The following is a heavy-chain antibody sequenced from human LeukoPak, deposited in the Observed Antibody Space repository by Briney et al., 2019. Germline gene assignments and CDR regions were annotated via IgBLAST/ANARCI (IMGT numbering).Heavy chain of an antibody. CDR3: ASDPILYCTNGVCSRPIYYYYGMDV. Sequence: GGSLRLSCAASEFTFSTYWMTWVRQAPGKGLEWVANIRPDGSERYYVDSVRGRFAISRDNAKNLVYLQMNSLRAEDTAVYYCASDPILYCTNGVCSRPIYYYYGMDVWGQGTTVTVSS. D-gene: IGHD2-8*01. CDR1: EFTFSTYW. V-gene: IGHV3-7*01. J-gene: IGHJ6*02. CDR2: IRPDGSER.